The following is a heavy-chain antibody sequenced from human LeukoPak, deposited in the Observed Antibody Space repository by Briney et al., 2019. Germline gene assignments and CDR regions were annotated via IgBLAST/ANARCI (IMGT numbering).Heavy chain of an antibody. J-gene: IGHJ6*02. Sequence: GGSLRLSCAASGFTFSNYSMNWVRQAPGKGLEWVSTISASDNSRYYADSVKGRFTISRDNSEDTLYLQMNSLRAEDTAVYYCARALWSGPVYYGMDVWGQGTTVTVSS. CDR3: ARALWSGPVYYGMDV. CDR1: GFTFSNYS. D-gene: IGHD3-10*01. V-gene: IGHV3-23*01. CDR2: ISASDNSR.